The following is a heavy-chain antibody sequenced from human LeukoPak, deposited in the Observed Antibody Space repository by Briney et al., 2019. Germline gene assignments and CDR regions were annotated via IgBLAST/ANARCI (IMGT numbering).Heavy chain of an antibody. Sequence: SETLSLTCTVSGGSIGTYYWSWIRQPPGKGLEWIGYIYHSGDTKYNPSLKSRVTISMDKSKNQISLRLTSVTAADTAVYYCARSPTKRVPEDYWGQGTLVTVSS. CDR2: IYHSGDT. V-gene: IGHV4-59*12. CDR1: GGSIGTYY. D-gene: IGHD2-2*01. CDR3: ARSPTKRVPEDY. J-gene: IGHJ4*02.